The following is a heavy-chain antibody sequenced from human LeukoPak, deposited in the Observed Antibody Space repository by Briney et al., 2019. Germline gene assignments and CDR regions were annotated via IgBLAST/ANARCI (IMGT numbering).Heavy chain of an antibody. CDR3: ARDAAARGFFDY. CDR2: IRYDGSNK. V-gene: IGHV3-30*02. D-gene: IGHD6-6*01. Sequence: GGSLRLSCAASGFTFSSYGMHWVRQAPGKGLEWVAFIRYDGSNKYYADSVKGRFTISRDNSKNTLYLQMNSLRAEDTAVYYCARDAAARGFFDYWGQGTLVTVSS. J-gene: IGHJ4*02. CDR1: GFTFSSYG.